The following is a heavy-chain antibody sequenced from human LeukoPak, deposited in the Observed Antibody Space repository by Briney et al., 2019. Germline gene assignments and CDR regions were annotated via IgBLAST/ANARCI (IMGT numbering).Heavy chain of an antibody. J-gene: IGHJ4*02. V-gene: IGHV3-23*01. CDR3: AKLSEYCSSTSCYLPNDY. Sequence: GGSLRLSCAASGFTFSSYAMSWVRQAPGKGLEWVSAISGSGGSTYYADSVKGRFTISRDNSKNTLYLQMNSLRAEDTAVYYCAKLSEYCSSTSCYLPNDYWGQGTLVTVSS. CDR1: GFTFSSYA. D-gene: IGHD2-2*01. CDR2: ISGSGGST.